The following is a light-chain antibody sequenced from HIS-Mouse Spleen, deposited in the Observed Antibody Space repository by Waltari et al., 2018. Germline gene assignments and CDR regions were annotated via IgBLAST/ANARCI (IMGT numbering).Light chain of an antibody. J-gene: IGLJ2*01. CDR2: EDS. Sequence: SYELTQPPSVSVSPGQTARITCSGASWPKKYASWYQQKSGQAPVLVISEDSKRPSGIPERFSGSSSGTMATLTISGAQVEDEADYYCYSTDSSGNHRVFGGGTKLTVL. V-gene: IGLV3-10*01. CDR1: SWPKKY. CDR3: YSTDSSGNHRV.